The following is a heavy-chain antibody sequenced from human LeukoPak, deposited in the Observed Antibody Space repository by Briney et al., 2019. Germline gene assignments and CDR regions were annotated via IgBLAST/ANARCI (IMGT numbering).Heavy chain of an antibody. CDR3: ARGWDHFDF. J-gene: IGHJ4*02. D-gene: IGHD1-26*01. V-gene: IGHV3-11*04. CDR1: GFTFSDYY. CDR2: ISSRGSTI. Sequence: GGSLRLSCAASGFTFSDYYMSWIRQAPGKGLEWVSYISSRGSTIYYADSVKGRFTISRDNANNSLSLQMSSLRDEDTAVYFCARGWDHFDFWGQGTLVTVSS.